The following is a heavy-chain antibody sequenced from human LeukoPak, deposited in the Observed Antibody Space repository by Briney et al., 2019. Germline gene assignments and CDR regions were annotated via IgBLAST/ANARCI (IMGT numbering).Heavy chain of an antibody. J-gene: IGHJ4*02. CDR1: GFTFSSYA. V-gene: IGHV3-23*01. CDR3: AKDKAYCGGDCYTVFDY. D-gene: IGHD2-21*01. CDR2: ISGSGGST. Sequence: PGGSLRLSCAASGFTFSSYAMSWVRQAPGKGLEWVSAISGSGGSTYYADSVKGRFTISRDNSKNTLYLQMNSLRAEDTAVYYCAKDKAYCGGDCYTVFDYWGQGTLVTVSS.